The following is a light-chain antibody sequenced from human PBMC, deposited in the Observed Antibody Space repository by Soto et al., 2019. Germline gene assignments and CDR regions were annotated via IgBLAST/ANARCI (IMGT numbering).Light chain of an antibody. Sequence: DIQMTQSPSTLSAYVGDRVTITCRASQSISSWLAWYQQKPGKVPKLLIYKASSLESGVPSRFSGSGSGTEFTLTISSLQPDDFATYYCQQYKNYWTFGQGTKVEIK. V-gene: IGKV1-5*03. CDR1: QSISSW. CDR3: QQYKNYWT. J-gene: IGKJ1*01. CDR2: KAS.